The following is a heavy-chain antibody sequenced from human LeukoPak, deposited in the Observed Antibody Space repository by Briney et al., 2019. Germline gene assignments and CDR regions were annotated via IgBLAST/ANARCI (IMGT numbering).Heavy chain of an antibody. V-gene: IGHV4-31*03. CDR3: ARDTHLGYCSSTTCSNAVDY. CDR1: GGSISSGGYY. CDR2: IYYSGST. J-gene: IGHJ4*02. D-gene: IGHD2-2*01. Sequence: SQTLSLTCTVSGGSISSGGYYWSWIRQHPGKGLEWIGYIYYSGSTYYNPSLKSRVTISVDTSKNQFSLKLSSVTAADTAVYYCARDTHLGYCSSTTCSNAVDYWGQGTLVTVSS.